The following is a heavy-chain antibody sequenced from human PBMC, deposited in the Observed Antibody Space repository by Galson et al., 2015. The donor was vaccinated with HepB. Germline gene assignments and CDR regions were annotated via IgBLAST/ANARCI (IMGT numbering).Heavy chain of an antibody. Sequence: SVKVSCKAPGYTLTTAAMNWVRQAPGQGLEWMGWINTRTGKATYAQGFTGHFVFSLDTGSSTAYLEISSLRADDSAIYYCARSQGHWGQGTLVTVSS. J-gene: IGHJ4*02. V-gene: IGHV7-4-1*02. CDR1: GYTLTTAA. CDR2: INTRTGKA. CDR3: ARSQGH.